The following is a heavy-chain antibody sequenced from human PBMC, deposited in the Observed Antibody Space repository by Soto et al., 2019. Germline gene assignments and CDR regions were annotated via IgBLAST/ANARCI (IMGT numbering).Heavy chain of an antibody. J-gene: IGHJ4*02. CDR1: GFLFTSHW. D-gene: IGHD3-22*01. CDR3: ARDGSGLYYDTSGYRAYFFDL. V-gene: IGHV3-7*01. Sequence: PGGSLRLYCGASGFLFTSHWMTWVRQAPGKGLEWVANIHQDGNERYYADSVKGRLTISRDNTRDTLFLQMNYLSAEDTAVYYCARDGSGLYYDTSGYRAYFFDLWGQGTLVTVSS. CDR2: IHQDGNER.